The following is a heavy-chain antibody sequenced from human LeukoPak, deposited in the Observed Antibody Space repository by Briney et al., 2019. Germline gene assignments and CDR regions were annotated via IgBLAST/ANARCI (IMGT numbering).Heavy chain of an antibody. CDR3: ATPPYYYGSGKENY. CDR1: GFTFSSYS. CDR2: ISSSSSYT. V-gene: IGHV3-21*01. D-gene: IGHD3-10*01. Sequence: GGSLRLSCAASGFTFSSYSMNWVRQAPGKGLEWVSSISSSSSYTYYADSVKGRFTISRDNAKNSLCLQMNSLRAEDTAVYYCATPPYYYGSGKENYWGQGTLVTVSS. J-gene: IGHJ4*02.